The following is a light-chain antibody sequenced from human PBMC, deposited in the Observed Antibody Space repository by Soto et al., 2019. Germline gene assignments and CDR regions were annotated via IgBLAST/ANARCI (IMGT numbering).Light chain of an antibody. Sequence: DIQMTQSPSSLSASVGDRVTITCLAIQSISSYLNWYQQKPGKAPKLLIYDASSLESGVPSRFSGSGSGTEFTLTISSLQPDDFATYYCQQYNSYSRTFGPGTKVDI. CDR2: DAS. V-gene: IGKV1-5*01. CDR3: QQYNSYSRT. J-gene: IGKJ3*01. CDR1: QSISSY.